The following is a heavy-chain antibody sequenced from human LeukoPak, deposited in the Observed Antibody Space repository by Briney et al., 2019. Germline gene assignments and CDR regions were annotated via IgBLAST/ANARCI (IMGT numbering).Heavy chain of an antibody. D-gene: IGHD3-10*01. CDR2: IIPIFGTA. CDR3: ARVRYYYGSGSYYKYFQH. V-gene: IGHV1-69*13. CDR1: GGTFSSYA. J-gene: IGHJ1*01. Sequence: SVKVSCKASGGTFSSYAISWVRQAPGQGLEWMGGIIPIFGTANYAQKFQGRVTITADESTSTAYMELSSLRSEDTAVYYCARVRYYYGSGSYYKYFQHWGQGTLVTVSS.